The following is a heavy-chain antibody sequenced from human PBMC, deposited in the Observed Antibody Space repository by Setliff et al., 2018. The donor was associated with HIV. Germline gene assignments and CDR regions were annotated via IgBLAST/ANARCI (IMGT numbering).Heavy chain of an antibody. CDR1: GGSISRTSYY. CDR3: ARHPPHDSTWPYYYYGMDV. V-gene: IGHV4-39*01. CDR2: ISNSGSN. D-gene: IGHD6-13*01. Sequence: PSETLSLTCTVSGGSISRTSYYWGWIRQPPGKGLEWIGSISNSGSNYYSPSLKSRVTISVDTSKNQFSLRLSSVTAADTAVYYCARHPPHDSTWPYYYYGMDVWGQGTTVTVSS. J-gene: IGHJ6*02.